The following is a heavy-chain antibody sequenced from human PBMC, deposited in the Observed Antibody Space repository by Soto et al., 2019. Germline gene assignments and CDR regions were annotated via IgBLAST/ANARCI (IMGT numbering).Heavy chain of an antibody. CDR3: ARHPYSSSWYSSNYYGMDV. CDR1: GYSFTSYW. CDR2: IYPGDSDT. Sequence: GESLKISCKGSGYSFTSYWIGWVRQMPGKGLEWMGIIYPGDSDTRYSPSFQGQVTISADKSISTAYLQWSSLKASDTAMYYCARHPYSSSWYSSNYYGMDVWGQGTTVTVSS. V-gene: IGHV5-51*01. J-gene: IGHJ6*02. D-gene: IGHD6-13*01.